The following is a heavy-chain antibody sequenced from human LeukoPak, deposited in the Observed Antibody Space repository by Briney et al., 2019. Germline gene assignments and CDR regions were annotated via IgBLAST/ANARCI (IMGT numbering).Heavy chain of an antibody. CDR1: GFTFSSYW. V-gene: IGHV3-74*01. J-gene: IGHJ5*02. CDR3: ASSYGSGGDWFDP. Sequence: GGSLRLSCAASGFTFSSYWMHWVRQAPGKGLVWVSRINSDGSSTSYADSVKGRFTISRDNAKNTQYLQMNSLRAEDTAVYYCASSYGSGGDWFDPWGQGTLVTVSS. CDR2: INSDGSST. D-gene: IGHD3-10*01.